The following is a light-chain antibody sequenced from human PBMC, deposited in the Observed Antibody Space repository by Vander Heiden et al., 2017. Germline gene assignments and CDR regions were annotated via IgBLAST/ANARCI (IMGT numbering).Light chain of an antibody. CDR3: QQRSNWPPKYT. V-gene: IGKV3-11*01. CDR2: DAS. CDR1: QSVSSY. J-gene: IGKJ2*01. Sequence: EIVLTQSPATLSLSPGERATLSCRASQSVSSYLAWYQQKPGQAPRLLIYDASNRATGIPARFSRSGYGTDFTLTISSLEPEDFAVYYCQQRSNWPPKYTFGQGTKLEIK.